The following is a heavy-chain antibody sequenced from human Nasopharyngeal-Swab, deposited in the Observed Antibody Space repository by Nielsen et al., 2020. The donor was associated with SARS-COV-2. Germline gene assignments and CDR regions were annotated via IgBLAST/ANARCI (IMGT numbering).Heavy chain of an antibody. CDR3: ARVQSFDFWGGYHSAFDI. Sequence: GSLRLSCTVSGGSVSSSLYYWAWIRQPPGKGLQWIGSVYYSGRAYYNPSLKSRVTMSVQTSKNQFSLKLSSVTAADTAVYYCARVQSFDFWGGYHSAFDIWGQGTMVTISS. V-gene: IGHV4-39*01. CDR2: VYYSGRA. CDR1: GGSVSSSLYY. J-gene: IGHJ3*02. D-gene: IGHD3-3*01.